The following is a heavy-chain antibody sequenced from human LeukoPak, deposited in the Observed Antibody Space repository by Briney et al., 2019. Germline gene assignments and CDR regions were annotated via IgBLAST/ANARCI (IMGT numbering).Heavy chain of an antibody. V-gene: IGHV3-30*18. CDR1: GFTFNNYG. CDR2: VSFDGSNK. CDR3: AKDVLGSSWSFDY. D-gene: IGHD6-13*01. J-gene: IGHJ4*02. Sequence: GGSLRLSCAASGFTFNNYGIHWVRQAPGKGLYWVAVVSFDGSNKYYADSVKGRFTISGDNSKNIVYLQLNSLRPEDTAVYYCAKDVLGSSWSFDYWGQGTLVTVSS.